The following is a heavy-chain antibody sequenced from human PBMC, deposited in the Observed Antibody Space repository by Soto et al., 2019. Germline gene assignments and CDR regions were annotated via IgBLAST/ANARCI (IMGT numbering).Heavy chain of an antibody. CDR1: GYTFTSYG. CDR2: ISAYNGNT. J-gene: IGHJ6*02. D-gene: IGHD3-3*01. CDR3: ARDWSGSVPTRVDGMDV. Sequence: QVQLVQSGAEVKKPGASVKVSCKASGYTFTSYGISWVRQAPGQGLEWMGWISAYNGNTNYAQKLQGRVIMTTDTSTSTAYMELRSLRSDDTAVYYCARDWSGSVPTRVDGMDVWGQGTTVTVSS. V-gene: IGHV1-18*01.